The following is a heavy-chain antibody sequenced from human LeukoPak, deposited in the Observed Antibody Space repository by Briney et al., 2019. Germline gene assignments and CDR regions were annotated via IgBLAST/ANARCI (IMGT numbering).Heavy chain of an antibody. Sequence: ASVKVSCKASGYTFTQYFILWVRQAPGQGLEWMGQIRSDSGNTEYAQRFQGRVTMTRDTSITTVYMELHSLTFDDAAVYYCARDLSSTPNWDLDYWGQGALVTVSS. CDR3: ARDLSSTPNWDLDY. CDR2: IRSDSGNT. J-gene: IGHJ4*02. V-gene: IGHV1-2*06. D-gene: IGHD7-27*01. CDR1: GYTFTQYF.